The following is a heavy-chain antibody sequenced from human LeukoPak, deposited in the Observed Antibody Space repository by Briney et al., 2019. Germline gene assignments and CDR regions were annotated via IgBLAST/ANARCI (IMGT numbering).Heavy chain of an antibody. Sequence: GGSLRLSCAASGFTFTSYWIHWVRQVPGKGLEWVSRIDGDGSSRSYADSVQGRFTISRDNGKKTVFLQMNSLSAEDTAVYYCPRILEGYYYFGLDVWGQGTTVIVSS. J-gene: IGHJ6*02. CDR1: GFTFTSYW. CDR3: PRILEGYYYFGLDV. CDR2: IDGDGSSR. V-gene: IGHV3-74*01. D-gene: IGHD3/OR15-3a*01.